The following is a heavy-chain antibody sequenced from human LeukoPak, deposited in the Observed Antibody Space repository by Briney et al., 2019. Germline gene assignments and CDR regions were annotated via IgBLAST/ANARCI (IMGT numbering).Heavy chain of an antibody. V-gene: IGHV3-21*01. Sequence: PGGSLRLSCAASGFTFSSYAMHWVRQAPGKGLEWVSSISSSSSYIYYADSVKGRFTISRDNAKNSLYLQMNSLRAEDTAVYYCARDLGYSGYDFWGYWGQGTLVTVSS. J-gene: IGHJ4*02. CDR3: ARDLGYSGYDFWGY. D-gene: IGHD5-12*01. CDR1: GFTFSSYA. CDR2: ISSSSSYI.